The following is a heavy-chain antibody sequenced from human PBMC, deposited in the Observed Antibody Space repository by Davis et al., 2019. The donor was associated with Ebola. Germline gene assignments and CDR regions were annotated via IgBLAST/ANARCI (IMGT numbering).Heavy chain of an antibody. D-gene: IGHD1-14*01. CDR1: GASISSHNW. CDR2: MYDSGST. V-gene: IGHV4-4*02. J-gene: IGHJ3*02. CDR3: ARLRSPRDDAFDI. Sequence: MPSETLSLTCTVSGASISSHNWWRWLRHSPAKGLGWIGDMYDSGSTNYNPSLKTRVTISVDTYKTQFSLNLTSVTAADTAVYFCARLRSPRDDAFDIWGQGTLVTVSS.